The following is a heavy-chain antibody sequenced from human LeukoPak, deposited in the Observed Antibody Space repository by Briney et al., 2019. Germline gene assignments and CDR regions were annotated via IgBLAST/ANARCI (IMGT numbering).Heavy chain of an antibody. CDR1: GFTFSSYS. D-gene: IGHD3-9*01. Sequence: PGGSLRLSCAASGFTFSSYSMNWVRQAPGKGLEWVSSISSSSSYIYYADSVKGRLTISRGNANNSLYLQMNSLRAEDTAVYYCARGPPNYDILTGYYYYYYYMDVWGKGTTVTVSS. V-gene: IGHV3-21*01. J-gene: IGHJ6*03. CDR3: ARGPPNYDILTGYYYYYYYMDV. CDR2: ISSSSSYI.